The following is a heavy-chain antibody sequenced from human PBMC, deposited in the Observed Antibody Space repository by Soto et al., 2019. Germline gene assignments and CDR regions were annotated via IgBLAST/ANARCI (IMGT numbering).Heavy chain of an antibody. J-gene: IGHJ4*02. V-gene: IGHV4-34*01. CDR3: ARGQSGLRYFDWLLPFDY. Sequence: QVQLQQWGAGLLKPSETLSLTCAVYGGSFSGYYWSWIRQPPGKGLEWIGEINNSGSTNYNPSLKSRVTISVDTSKNQFSLKLSSVTAADTAVYYCARGQSGLRYFDWLLPFDYWGQGTLVTVSS. CDR2: INNSGST. CDR1: GGSFSGYY. D-gene: IGHD3-9*01.